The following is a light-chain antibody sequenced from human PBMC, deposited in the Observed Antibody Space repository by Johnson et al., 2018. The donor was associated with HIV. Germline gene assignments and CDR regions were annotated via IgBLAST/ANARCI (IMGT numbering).Light chain of an antibody. V-gene: IGLV1-51*01. CDR2: DNN. J-gene: IGLJ1*01. CDR1: SSNVGSSF. Sequence: SVLTQPPSVSAAPGQTVTISCSGSSSNVGSSFVSWYRQVPGTAPKLLIYDNNKRPSGIPGRFSGSKSGPSATLGITGLQTGDEADDYCGTWDSSLSAHVFGTGTKVTVL. CDR3: GTWDSSLSAHV.